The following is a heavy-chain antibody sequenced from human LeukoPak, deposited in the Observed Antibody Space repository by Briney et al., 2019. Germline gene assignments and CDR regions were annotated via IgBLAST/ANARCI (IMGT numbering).Heavy chain of an antibody. V-gene: IGHV4-59*01. J-gene: IGHJ2*01. D-gene: IGHD2-8*01. CDR3: ARERRYCTNGVCYSRYWYFDL. CDR1: GGSISSYY. Sequence: SETLSLTCTVSGGSISSYYWSWIRQPPGKGLEWIGYIYYSGSTNYDPSLKSRVTISVDTSKNQFSLKLSSVTAADTAVYYCARERRYCTNGVCYSRYWYFDLWGRGTLVTVSS. CDR2: IYYSGST.